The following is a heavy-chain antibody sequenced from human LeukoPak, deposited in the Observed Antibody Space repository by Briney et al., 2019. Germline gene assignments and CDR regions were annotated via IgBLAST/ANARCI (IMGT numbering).Heavy chain of an antibody. Sequence: GGSLRLSCAASGFTFSSYAMHWVRQAPGKGLEYVSAINSNGGSTYYANSVKGRFTISRDNSKNTLYLQMGSLRTEDMAVYYCAKDNRIAAAGTSDYWGQGTLVTVSS. D-gene: IGHD6-13*01. CDR1: GFTFSSYA. CDR2: INSNGGST. J-gene: IGHJ4*02. V-gene: IGHV3-64*01. CDR3: AKDNRIAAAGTSDY.